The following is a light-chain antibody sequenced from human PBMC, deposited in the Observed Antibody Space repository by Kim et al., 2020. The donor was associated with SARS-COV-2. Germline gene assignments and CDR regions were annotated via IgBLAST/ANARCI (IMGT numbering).Light chain of an antibody. CDR1: SSNIGSNS. CDR2: SQD. Sequence: QRVTISCSGGSSNIGSNSVNWYQHLPGTAPKLLIYSQDRRPSGVPDRFSGSKSGTSASLAISGLQSEDEAEYYCAAWDASLNVVVFGGGTQLTVL. CDR3: AAWDASLNVVV. J-gene: IGLJ2*01. V-gene: IGLV1-44*01.